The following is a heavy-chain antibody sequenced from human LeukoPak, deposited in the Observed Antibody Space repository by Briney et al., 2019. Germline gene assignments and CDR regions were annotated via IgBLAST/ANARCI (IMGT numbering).Heavy chain of an antibody. CDR1: GYSFTSYA. D-gene: IGHD6-13*01. CDR3: ARAVEQQLVPYNWFDP. J-gene: IGHJ5*02. Sequence: ASVKVSCKASGYSFTSYAITWVRQAPGQGLEWMGWISAYNGNTNYAQKLQGRVTMTTDTSTSTAYMELRSLRSDDTAVYYCARAVEQQLVPYNWFDPWGQGTLVTVSS. V-gene: IGHV1-18*01. CDR2: ISAYNGNT.